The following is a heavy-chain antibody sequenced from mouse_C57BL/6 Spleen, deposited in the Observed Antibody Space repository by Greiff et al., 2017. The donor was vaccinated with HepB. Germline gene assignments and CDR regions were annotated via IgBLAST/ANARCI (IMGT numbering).Heavy chain of an antibody. V-gene: IGHV1-69*01. D-gene: IGHD2-3*01. CDR1: GYTFTSYW. CDR2: IDPSDSYT. Sequence: QVQLQQPGAELVMPGASVKLSCKASGYTFTSYWMHWVKQRPGQGLEWIGEIDPSDSYTNYNQKFKGKSTLTVDKSSSTAYMQLSSLTSEDSAVYYCARRGDDGYYPWFAYWGQGTLVTVS. J-gene: IGHJ3*01. CDR3: ARRGDDGYYPWFAY.